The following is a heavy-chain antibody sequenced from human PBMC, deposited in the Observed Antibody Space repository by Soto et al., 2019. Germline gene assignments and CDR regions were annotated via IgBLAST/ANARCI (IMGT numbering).Heavy chain of an antibody. J-gene: IGHJ5*02. CDR3: ARKDVLLWFGEFGWFEP. CDR2: INAGNGNT. V-gene: IGHV1-3*05. D-gene: IGHD3-10*01. Sequence: QVQLVQSGAEEKKPGASVKVSCKASGYTFTSYAMHWVRQAPGQRLEWMGWINAGNGNTKYSQKFQGRVTITRDTSASTAYMELSSLRSEDTAVYYCARKDVLLWFGEFGWFEPWGQGTLVTVSS. CDR1: GYTFTSYA.